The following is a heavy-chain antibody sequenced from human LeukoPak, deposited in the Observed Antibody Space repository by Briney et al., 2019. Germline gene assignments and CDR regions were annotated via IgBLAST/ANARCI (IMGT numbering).Heavy chain of an antibody. CDR3: ARARGGVGSQFDGYYYYMDV. V-gene: IGHV1-69*05. Sequence: TSVKVSCKASGGTFSSYAISWVRQAPGQGLEWMGGIIPIFGTANYAQKFQGRVTITTDESTSTAYMELSSLRSEDTAVYYCARARGGVGSQFDGYYYYMDVWGKGTTVTVSS. D-gene: IGHD1-26*01. CDR1: GGTFSSYA. CDR2: IIPIFGTA. J-gene: IGHJ6*03.